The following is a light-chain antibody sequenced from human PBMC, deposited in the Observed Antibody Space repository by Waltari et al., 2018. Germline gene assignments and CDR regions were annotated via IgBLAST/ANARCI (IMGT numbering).Light chain of an antibody. CDR2: EVI. J-gene: IGLJ2*01. CDR1: SSDIGAYHY. Sequence: QSALTQPPSASGSPGQSVTISCSGTSSDIGAYHYVPWYQQHPGKAPKLMIYEVIKRPSGVPPRFSGSKSGNTASLTVSELQAEDEADYYCSSYAGSNGVLFGGGTKVTVL. CDR3: SSYAGSNGVL. V-gene: IGLV2-8*01.